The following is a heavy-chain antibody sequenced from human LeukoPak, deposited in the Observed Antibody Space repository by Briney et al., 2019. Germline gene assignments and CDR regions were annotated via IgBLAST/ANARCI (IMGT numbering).Heavy chain of an antibody. CDR1: GYSFTSYW. V-gene: IGHV5-51*01. Sequence: GESLKISCKGSGYSFTSYWIGWVRQMPGKGLEWMGIIYPGDSDTRYSPSFQGQVTISADKSISTAYLQWSSLKASDTAMYYCARQTQSTDAYYYYGMDVWGQGTTVTASS. CDR2: IYPGDSDT. CDR3: ARQTQSTDAYYYYGMDV. J-gene: IGHJ6*02. D-gene: IGHD4-17*01.